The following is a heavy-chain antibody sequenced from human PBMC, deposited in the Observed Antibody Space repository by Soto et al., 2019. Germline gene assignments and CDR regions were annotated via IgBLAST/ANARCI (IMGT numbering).Heavy chain of an antibody. J-gene: IGHJ4*02. Sequence: SETLSLTCAVYGGSFSGYYWSWIRQPPGKGLEWIGEINHSGSTNYNPSLKSRVTISVDTSKNQFSLKLSSVTAADTAEYYCARGRPHRRTLYNVEVPAAKAPFDYWGRGTLVTVSS. CDR1: GGSFSGYY. CDR2: INHSGST. CDR3: ARGRPHRRTLYNVEVPAAKAPFDY. V-gene: IGHV4-34*01. D-gene: IGHD2-2*01.